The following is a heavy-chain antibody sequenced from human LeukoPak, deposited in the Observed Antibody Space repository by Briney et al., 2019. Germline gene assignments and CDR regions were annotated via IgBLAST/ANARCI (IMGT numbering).Heavy chain of an antibody. CDR1: GGSFSGYY. D-gene: IGHD3-22*01. CDR3: ARIIRTAGYYSNPKSGSFDL. V-gene: IGHV4-34*12. J-gene: IGHJ5*02. Sequence: SETLSLTCAVYGGSFSGYYWSWIRQPPGEGLEWIGTIFSSGTAYYNPSLRTRVSISVDTSKNEFSLRLSAVTAADTGLYYCARIIRTAGYYSNPKSGSFDLWGQGILVTVSS. CDR2: IFSSGTA.